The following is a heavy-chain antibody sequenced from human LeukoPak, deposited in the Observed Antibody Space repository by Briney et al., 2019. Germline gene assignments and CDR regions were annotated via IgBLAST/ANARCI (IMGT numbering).Heavy chain of an antibody. V-gene: IGHV1-46*01. CDR1: VYTFTSYH. J-gene: IGHJ6*02. CDR2: INPNGGGT. D-gene: IGHD1-26*01. Sequence: ASVKVSCKASVYTFTSYHLHWVRQAPRQGLEWVGIINPNGGGTNYAQKFQGRVTMTRDTSTSTVYMELSSLRSEDTAIYYCARDSKGSYSKYGMDVWGQGTTVTVSS. CDR3: ARDSKGSYSKYGMDV.